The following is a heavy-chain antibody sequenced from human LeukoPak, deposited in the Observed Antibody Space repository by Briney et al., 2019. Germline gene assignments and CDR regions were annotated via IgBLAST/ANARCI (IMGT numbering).Heavy chain of an antibody. CDR3: ARNIAVAGFDY. Sequence: PSETLSLTCTVSGGSISSYYWSWIRQPPGKGLEWIGEINHSGSTNYNPSLKSRVTISVDTSKNQFSLKLSSVTAADTAVYYCARNIAVAGFDYWGQGTLVTVSS. D-gene: IGHD6-19*01. J-gene: IGHJ4*02. CDR2: INHSGST. V-gene: IGHV4-34*01. CDR1: GGSISSYY.